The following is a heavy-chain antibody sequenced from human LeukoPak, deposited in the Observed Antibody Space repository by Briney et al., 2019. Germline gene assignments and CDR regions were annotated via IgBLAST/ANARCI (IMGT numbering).Heavy chain of an antibody. Sequence: SETLSLTCTVSGGSISSGSYYWNWIRQPAGKGLEWIGRIYGSGSTNYNPSLKSRVTISVDTSKNQFYLKLSSVTAADTAVYYCAREGLNMVRGVIPKEAWGWFDPWGQGTLVTVSS. CDR3: AREGLNMVRGVIPKEAWGWFDP. D-gene: IGHD3-10*01. CDR2: IYGSGST. J-gene: IGHJ5*02. V-gene: IGHV4-61*02. CDR1: GGSISSGSYY.